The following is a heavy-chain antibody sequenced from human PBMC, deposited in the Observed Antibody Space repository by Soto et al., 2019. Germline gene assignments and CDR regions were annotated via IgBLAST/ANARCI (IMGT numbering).Heavy chain of an antibody. V-gene: IGHV1-18*01. CDR1: GYTFSNYG. CDR2: ISLYSDGT. CDR3: ARVVPGAEAWFGP. J-gene: IGHJ5*02. Sequence: QVQLVQSGGEVKRPGASVKVSCKTSGYTFSNYGITWVRQAPGQPLEWLGWISLYSDGTNYAQKFQGRVSMTTDTSTTPAYMELRSLRSDDTAVYYWARVVPGAEAWFGPWGQGTLVTVSS. D-gene: IGHD2-2*01.